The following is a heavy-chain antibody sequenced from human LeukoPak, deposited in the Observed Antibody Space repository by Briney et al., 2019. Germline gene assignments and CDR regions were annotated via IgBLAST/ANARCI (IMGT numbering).Heavy chain of an antibody. D-gene: IGHD3-22*01. CDR2: IYYSGST. Sequence: SETLSLTCTVSGGSISSYYWSWIRQPPGTGLEWIGYIYYSGSTNYNPSLKSRVTISVDTSKNQFSLKLSSVTAADTAVYYCASGDYYDSEVLLAWGQGTLVTVSS. J-gene: IGHJ5*02. CDR1: GGSISSYY. V-gene: IGHV4-59*01. CDR3: ASGDYYDSEVLLA.